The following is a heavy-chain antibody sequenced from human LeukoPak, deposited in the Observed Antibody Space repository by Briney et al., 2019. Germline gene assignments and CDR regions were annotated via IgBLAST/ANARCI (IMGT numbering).Heavy chain of an antibody. D-gene: IGHD6-19*01. V-gene: IGHV3-21*01. Sequence: PGGSLRLSCAASGFTFSSYSMNWVRQAPGKGLEWVSSISSSSSYIYYADSVKGRFTISRDNAKNSLYLQMNSLRAEDTAVYYCARDLEYRSGWPGYYYYYMDVWGKGTTVTVSS. CDR1: GFTFSSYS. CDR2: ISSSSSYI. J-gene: IGHJ6*03. CDR3: ARDLEYRSGWPGYYYYYMDV.